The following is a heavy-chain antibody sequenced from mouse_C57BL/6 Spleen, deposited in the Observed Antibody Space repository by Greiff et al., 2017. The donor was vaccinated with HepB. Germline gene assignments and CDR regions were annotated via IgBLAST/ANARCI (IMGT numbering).Heavy chain of an antibody. D-gene: IGHD2-3*01. V-gene: IGHV1-62-2*01. Sequence: QVQLQQSGAELVKPGASVKLSCKASGYTFTEYTIHWVKQRSGQGLEWIGWFYPGSGSIKYNEKFKDKATLTADKSSSTVYMELSRLTSEDSAVYFCARHRGIYDGYYVYYFDYWGQGTTLTVSS. CDR1: GYTFTEYT. J-gene: IGHJ2*01. CDR2: FYPGSGSI. CDR3: ARHRGIYDGYYVYYFDY.